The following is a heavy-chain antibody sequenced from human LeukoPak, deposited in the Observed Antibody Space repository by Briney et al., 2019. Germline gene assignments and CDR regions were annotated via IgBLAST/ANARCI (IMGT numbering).Heavy chain of an antibody. Sequence: GGSLRLSCAASGFTFSSYAMSWVRQAPGKGLEWVSAISGSGGSTYYADSVKGRFTISRDNSKNTLYLQMNSLRAEDTALYYCAKDRGYDILTGYPGYFDYWGQGTLVTVSS. CDR2: ISGSGGST. V-gene: IGHV3-23*01. D-gene: IGHD3-9*01. CDR1: GFTFSSYA. J-gene: IGHJ4*02. CDR3: AKDRGYDILTGYPGYFDY.